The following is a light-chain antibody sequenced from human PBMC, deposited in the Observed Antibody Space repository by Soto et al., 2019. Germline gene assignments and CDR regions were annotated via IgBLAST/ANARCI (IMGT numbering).Light chain of an antibody. CDR1: QGISSY. CDR3: QQYDSYPLT. V-gene: IGKV1-8*01. J-gene: IGKJ4*01. CDR2: AAS. Sequence: AIRMTQSPSSLSASTGDRVTITCRASQGISSYLAWYQQKPGKAPKLLIYAASTLQSEVPSRFSGSGSVTDFTLTISCLQSEDFATYYCQQYDSYPLTGGGGTKVEIK.